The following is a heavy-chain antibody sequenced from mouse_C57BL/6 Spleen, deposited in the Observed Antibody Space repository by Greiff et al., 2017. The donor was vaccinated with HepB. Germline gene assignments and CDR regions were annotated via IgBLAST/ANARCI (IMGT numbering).Heavy chain of an antibody. CDR2: INPSTGGT. J-gene: IGHJ1*03. V-gene: IGHV1-42*01. CDR3: ARSALYYYGSSGYFDV. Sequence: VQLKQSGPELVKPGASVKISCKASGYSFTDYNMNWVKQSNGKSLEWIGEINPSTGGTTYNQKFKAKATLTVDKSSSTAYMQLKSLTSEDSAVYYCARSALYYYGSSGYFDVWGTGTTVTVSS. D-gene: IGHD1-1*01. CDR1: GYSFTDYN.